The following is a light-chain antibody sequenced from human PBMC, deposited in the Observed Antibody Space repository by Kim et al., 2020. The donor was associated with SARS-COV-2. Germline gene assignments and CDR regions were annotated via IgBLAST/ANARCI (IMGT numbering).Light chain of an antibody. V-gene: IGLV3-19*01. CDR1: SLGNNY. CDR2: GKS. Sequence: AVGQTVRITCQGDSLGNNYASWYQQKPGQAPVVVIYGKSNRLSGIPDRFSGSTSGSTASLIITGAQAEDEADYYCNSRDSSTNQLVFGGGTQLTVL. CDR3: NSRDSSTNQLV. J-gene: IGLJ2*01.